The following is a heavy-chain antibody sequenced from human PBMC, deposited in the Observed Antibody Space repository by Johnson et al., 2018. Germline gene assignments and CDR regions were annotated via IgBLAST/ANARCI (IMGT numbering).Heavy chain of an antibody. J-gene: IGHJ6*03. CDR1: GFTFDDYA. CDR3: AKDRVRNYYYMDV. V-gene: IGHV3-9*01. CDR2: ISWNSGSI. Sequence: VQLVQSGGGLVQPGRSLRLSCAASGFTFDDYAIHWVRQAPGKGLEWVSGISWNSGSIGYADSVKGRFTISRENAKNSLYLQMNSLRPEDTALYYCAKDRVRNYYYMDVWGKGTTVTVSS.